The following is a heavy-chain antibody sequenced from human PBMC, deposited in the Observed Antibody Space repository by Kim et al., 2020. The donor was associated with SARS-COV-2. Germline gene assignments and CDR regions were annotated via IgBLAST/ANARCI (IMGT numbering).Heavy chain of an antibody. CDR1: GFTFTSSA. V-gene: IGHV1-58*01. J-gene: IGHJ6*02. Sequence: SVKVSCKASGFTFTSSAVQWVRQARGQRLEWIGWIVVGSGNTNYAQKFQERVTITRDMSTSTAYMELSSLRSEDTAVYYCAAEAQSHNNYDFTSLGENYYYYGMDVWGQGTTVTVSS. CDR3: AAEAQSHNNYDFTSLGENYYYYGMDV. CDR2: IVVGSGNT. D-gene: IGHD3-3*01.